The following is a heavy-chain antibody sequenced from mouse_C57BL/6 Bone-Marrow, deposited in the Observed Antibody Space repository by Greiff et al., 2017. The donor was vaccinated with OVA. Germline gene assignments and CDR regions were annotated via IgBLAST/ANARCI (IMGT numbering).Heavy chain of an antibody. CDR3: ARDRRGLYYYAMDY. Sequence: EVKVEESGGGLVKPGGSLKLSCAASGFTFSDYGMHWVRQAPEKGLEWVAYISSGSSTIYYADTVKGRFTISRDNAKNTLFLQMTSLRSEDTAMYYCARDRRGLYYYAMDYWGQGTSVTVSS. CDR2: ISSGSSTI. D-gene: IGHD3-1*01. J-gene: IGHJ4*01. V-gene: IGHV5-17*01. CDR1: GFTFSDYG.